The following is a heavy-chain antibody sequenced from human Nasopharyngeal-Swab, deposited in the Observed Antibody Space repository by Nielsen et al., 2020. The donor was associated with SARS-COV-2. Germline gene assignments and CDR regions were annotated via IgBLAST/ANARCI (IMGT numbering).Heavy chain of an antibody. D-gene: IGHD4-17*01. CDR1: GASISSDY. V-gene: IGHV4-59*12. J-gene: IGHJ4*02. CDR3: TRGSLRTAPDC. Sequence: SETLSLTCAVSGASISSDYWGWIRQPPGKGLVWIGCVSYSGGTDYNPSLKSRVTISIDTSKKHFSLVLSSLTAADTALYYCTRGSLRTAPDCWGQGTLVTVSS. CDR2: VSYSGGT.